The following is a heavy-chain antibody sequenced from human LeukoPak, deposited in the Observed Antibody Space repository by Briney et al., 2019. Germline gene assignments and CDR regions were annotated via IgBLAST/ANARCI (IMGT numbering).Heavy chain of an antibody. D-gene: IGHD2-8*01. CDR2: IKGDGGKR. J-gene: IGHJ4*02. CDR3: AKSDGFDY. Sequence: GGSLRLSCPASGFTFDDYSMHWVRQAPGTGMEWVSLIKGDGGKRYYEDSVKGGFTISRDNSKNALYLQMNSLRTEDTALYYCAKSDGFDYWGQGTLVTVSS. CDR1: GFTFDDYS. V-gene: IGHV3-43*02.